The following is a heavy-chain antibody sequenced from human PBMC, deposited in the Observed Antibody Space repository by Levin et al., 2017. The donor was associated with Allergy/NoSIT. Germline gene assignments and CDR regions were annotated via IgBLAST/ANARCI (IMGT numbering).Heavy chain of an antibody. Sequence: SCAASGFDFSSFGMHWVRQAPGKGPEWVAIIWYDGSNKYYVDSVKGRFTISRDNSKNTLYLQMNSLRAEDTAVYYCAREGGRQQLGLDYWGQGTQVTVSS. J-gene: IGHJ4*02. D-gene: IGHD6-13*01. CDR1: GFDFSSFG. CDR3: AREGGRQQLGLDY. CDR2: IWYDGSNK. V-gene: IGHV3-33*01.